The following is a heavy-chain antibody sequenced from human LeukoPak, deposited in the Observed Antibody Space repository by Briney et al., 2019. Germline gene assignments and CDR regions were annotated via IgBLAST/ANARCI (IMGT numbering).Heavy chain of an antibody. V-gene: IGHV3-66*01. CDR1: GFTFDDYG. Sequence: GGSLRLSCAASGFTFDDYGMSWVRQAPGKGLEWVSLIYSGGSTYYADSVKGRFTISRDISKNILYLQMNSLRAEDTAVYYCARSAGIAATIVLGYWGQGTLVTVSS. CDR2: IYSGGST. J-gene: IGHJ4*02. D-gene: IGHD5-12*01. CDR3: ARSAGIAATIVLGY.